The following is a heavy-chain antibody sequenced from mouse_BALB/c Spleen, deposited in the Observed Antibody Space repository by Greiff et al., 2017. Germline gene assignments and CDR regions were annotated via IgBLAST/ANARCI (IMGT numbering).Heavy chain of an antibody. J-gene: IGHJ1*01. CDR1: GYSITSDYA. D-gene: IGHD1-1*01. V-gene: IGHV3-2*02. CDR2: ISYSGST. Sequence: EVMLVESGPGLVKPSQSLSLTCTVTGYSITSDYAWNWIRQFPGNKLEWMGYISYSGSTSYNPSLKSRISITRDTSKNQFFLQLNSVTTEDTATYYCARSSQSSYWYFDVWGAGTTVTVSS. CDR3: ARSSQSSYWYFDV.